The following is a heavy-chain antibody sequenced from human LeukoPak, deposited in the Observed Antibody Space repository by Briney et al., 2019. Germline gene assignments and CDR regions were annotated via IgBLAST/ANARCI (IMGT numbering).Heavy chain of an antibody. Sequence: SETLSLTCAVYGGSFSGYYWSWIRQPPGKGLEWTGEINHSGSTNYNPSLKSRVTISVDTSKNQFSLKLSSVTAADTAVYYCAREGLTIFGGAFDIWGQGTMVTVSS. V-gene: IGHV4-34*01. D-gene: IGHD3-3*01. J-gene: IGHJ3*02. CDR3: AREGLTIFGGAFDI. CDR2: INHSGST. CDR1: GGSFSGYY.